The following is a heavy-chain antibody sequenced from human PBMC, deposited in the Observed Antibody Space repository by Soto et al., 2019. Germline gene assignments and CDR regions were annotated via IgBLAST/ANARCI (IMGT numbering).Heavy chain of an antibody. Sequence: PGGSLRLSCAASGFTFSSYSMNWVRQAPGKGLEWVSSISSSSSYIYYADSVKGRFTISRDNAKNSLYLQMNSLRAEDTAVDYCARDLITGTTWDDAFDIWGQGTMVTVSS. V-gene: IGHV3-21*01. CDR1: GFTFSSYS. CDR3: ARDLITGTTWDDAFDI. CDR2: ISSSSSYI. D-gene: IGHD1-20*01. J-gene: IGHJ3*02.